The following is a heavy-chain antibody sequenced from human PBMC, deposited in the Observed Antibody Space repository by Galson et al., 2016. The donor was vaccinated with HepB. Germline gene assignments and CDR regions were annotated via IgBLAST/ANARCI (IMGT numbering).Heavy chain of an antibody. V-gene: IGHV1-46*03. CDR1: GYTFTSYY. J-gene: IGHJ4*02. D-gene: IGHD6-19*01. CDR3: ARVRSSGWYSGAY. Sequence: SVKVSCKASGYTFTSYYMHWVRQAPGQGLEWMGIINPSGGSTSYAQKFQGRVTMTRDTSTSTVYMELSSLRSEDTAAYYCARVRSSGWYSGAYWGQGTLVTVSS. CDR2: INPSGGST.